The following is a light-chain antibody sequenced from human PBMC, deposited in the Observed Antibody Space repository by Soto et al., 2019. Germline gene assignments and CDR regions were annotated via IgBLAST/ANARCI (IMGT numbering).Light chain of an antibody. J-gene: IGKJ5*01. CDR3: QKYNSAIT. CDR2: TAS. V-gene: IGKV1-27*01. CDR1: QDISNY. Sequence: DIQMTQSPSTLSASIGDTVTITCRASQDISNYLAWYQQTPGKVPKLLIYTASTLQSGVPSRFSGSESGTDFTLTISSLQPEDVATYYCQKYNSAITFGQGTRLEIK.